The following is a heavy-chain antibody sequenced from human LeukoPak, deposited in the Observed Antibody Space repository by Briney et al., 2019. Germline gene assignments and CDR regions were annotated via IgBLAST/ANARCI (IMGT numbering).Heavy chain of an antibody. Sequence: NPSETLSLTCTVSGGSISSYQWSWIRQPAGKGLEWIGRIYTSGNTNYNPSLKSRVTMSVDTSKNQFSLKLNSVTAPDTAVYYCVRGDWDSSWPYFDFWGQGTLVTVSS. D-gene: IGHD6-13*01. CDR1: GGSISSYQ. V-gene: IGHV4-4*07. CDR3: VRGDWDSSWPYFDF. CDR2: IYTSGNT. J-gene: IGHJ4*02.